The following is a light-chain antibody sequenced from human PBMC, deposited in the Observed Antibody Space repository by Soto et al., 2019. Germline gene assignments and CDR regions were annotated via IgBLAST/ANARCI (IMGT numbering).Light chain of an antibody. J-gene: IGLJ2*01. Sequence: QSVLTQPASVSGSPGQSITISCTGTSSDVGGYNHVSWYQQHPGKAPKLIIYEVRNRPSGVSNRLSGSKSGNTASLTISGVRPEDEADYYCCSYTDIALDVVFGGGTKLTVL. CDR3: CSYTDIALDVV. V-gene: IGLV2-14*01. CDR1: SSDVGGYNH. CDR2: EVR.